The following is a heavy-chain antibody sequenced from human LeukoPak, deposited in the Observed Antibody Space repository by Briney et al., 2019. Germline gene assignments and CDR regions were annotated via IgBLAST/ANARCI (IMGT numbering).Heavy chain of an antibody. J-gene: IGHJ4*02. CDR1: RYTFSKYD. V-gene: IGHV1-8*03. CDR2: MNPNSGDT. CDR3: SIGLESYDRNTYPVLSS. D-gene: IGHD3-22*01. Sequence: GASVTVSCQASRYTFSKYDINWVRQATGQALEWMGLMNPNSGDTRHAQQFQGRVTIHRNTSINKAYMELDSQRSEGPALYYWSIGLESYDRNTYPVLSSWGQGTLVTVSS.